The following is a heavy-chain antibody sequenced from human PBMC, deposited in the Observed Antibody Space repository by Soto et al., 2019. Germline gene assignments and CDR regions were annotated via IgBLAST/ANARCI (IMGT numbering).Heavy chain of an antibody. J-gene: IGHJ4*02. Sequence: GASVKVSCKTSGYTFTTYGIRWVRQAPGQGLEWMGWISAYNGGTSYAQKFQDRLTMTTDTSTSTAYLELRSLRSDDTALSFCGRATNANNWDYWGQGTLVTVSS. CDR3: GRATNANNWDY. CDR1: GYTFTTYG. V-gene: IGHV1-18*01. CDR2: ISAYNGGT. D-gene: IGHD1-1*01.